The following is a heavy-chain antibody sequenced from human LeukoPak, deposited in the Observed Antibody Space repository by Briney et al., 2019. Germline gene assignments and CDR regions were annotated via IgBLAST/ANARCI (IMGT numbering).Heavy chain of an antibody. CDR2: ISYDGSNK. V-gene: IGHV3-30*04. CDR3: AKGGYYFDY. CDR1: GFTFSSYA. J-gene: IGHJ4*02. Sequence: GGSLRLSCAASGFTFSSYAMHWVRQAPGKGLEWVAVISYDGSNKYYADSVKGRFTISRDNSKNTLYLQMNSLRAEDTAVYYCAKGGYYFDYWGQGTLVTVSS.